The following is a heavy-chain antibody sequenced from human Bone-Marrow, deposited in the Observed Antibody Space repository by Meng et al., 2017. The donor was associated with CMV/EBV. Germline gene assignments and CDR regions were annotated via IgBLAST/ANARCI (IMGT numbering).Heavy chain of an antibody. V-gene: IGHV3-21*01. J-gene: IGHJ4*02. CDR2: ISNSGTYI. D-gene: IGHD3-22*01. CDR3: ATSSSGYFFRPTSRHFDY. Sequence: GGSLRLSCAASGFTLSSYTMNWVRQAPGRGLEWVSSISNSGTYIYYADSLKGRFTISRDNAKNSLYLQVNNLRAEDSAMYYCATSSSGYFFRPTSRHFDYWGQGTLVTVSS. CDR1: GFTLSSYT.